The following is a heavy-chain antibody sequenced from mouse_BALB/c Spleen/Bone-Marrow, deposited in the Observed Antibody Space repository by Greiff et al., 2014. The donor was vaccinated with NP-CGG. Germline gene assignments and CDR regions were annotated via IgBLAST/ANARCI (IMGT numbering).Heavy chain of an antibody. J-gene: IGHJ1*01. CDR1: GFAFSSYN. CDR2: IDPDNGAI. CDR3: ARRGPCFWYYDV. V-gene: IGHV1S135*01. Sequence: EVQLQQSGPELVKPGASVKVSCKASGFAFSSYNMYWVKQTHGKSLEWIGYIDPDNGAISYTEKFKGKSTLTVDNPSNTVYMHLNSLTSEDSAVYYCARRGPCFWYYDVWGAGTTVTVSS.